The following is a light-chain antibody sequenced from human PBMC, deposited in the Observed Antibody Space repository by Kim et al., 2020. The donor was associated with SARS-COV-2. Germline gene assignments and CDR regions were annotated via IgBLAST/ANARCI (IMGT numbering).Light chain of an antibody. J-gene: IGLJ2*01. CDR3: SSYTSSSLV. CDR2: DVS. V-gene: IGLV2-14*03. CDR1: SSDVGGYTY. Sequence: PGQAITISCPGNSSDVGGYTYVSWYQQHPGKAPKLMIYDVSNRPSGVSNRFSGSKSGNTASLTISGLQAEDEADYYCSSYTSSSLVFGGGTQLTVL.